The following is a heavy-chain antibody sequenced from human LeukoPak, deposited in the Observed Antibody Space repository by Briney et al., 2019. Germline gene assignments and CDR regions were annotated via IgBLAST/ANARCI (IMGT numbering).Heavy chain of an antibody. D-gene: IGHD3-9*01. CDR3: TRPLMILPGSSGY. Sequence: PGGSLRLSCAASGFTFSSSAMSWVRQAPGKGLEWVGFIRSKAYGGTTEYAASVKGRFTISRDDSKSIAYLLLNSLKTEDTAVYYCTRPLMILPGSSGYWGQGTLVTVSS. J-gene: IGHJ4*02. CDR2: IRSKAYGGTT. CDR1: GFTFSSSA. V-gene: IGHV3-49*04.